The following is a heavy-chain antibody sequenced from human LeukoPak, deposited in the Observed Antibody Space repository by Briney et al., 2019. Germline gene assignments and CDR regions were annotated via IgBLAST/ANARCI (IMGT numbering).Heavy chain of an antibody. Sequence: AGGSLRLSCAASGFTFSSYAMSWVRQAPGKGLEWVANIKQDGSEKYYVDSVKGRFTISRDNAKNSLYLQMNSLRAEDTAVYYCARDPILTYDDYWGQGTLVTVSS. CDR3: ARDPILTYDDY. V-gene: IGHV3-7*03. J-gene: IGHJ4*02. CDR1: GFTFSSYA. D-gene: IGHD3-9*01. CDR2: IKQDGSEK.